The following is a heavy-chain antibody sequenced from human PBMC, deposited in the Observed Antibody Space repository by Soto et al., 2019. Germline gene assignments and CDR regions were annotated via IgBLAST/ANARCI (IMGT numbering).Heavy chain of an antibody. CDR2: IKTDGYAA. J-gene: IGHJ4*02. D-gene: IGHD6-19*01. V-gene: IGHV3-74*01. Sequence: ESGGVLVQPGGSLRLSCVASGFTFDGHWMHWVRQAPGEGLVWVSRIKTDGYAAAYADCVKGRFTISRDNTKNTVYLQMNSLRAEDTAVYFCVRESGVAADCWGQGTLVTVSS. CDR3: VRESGVAADC. CDR1: GFTFDGHW.